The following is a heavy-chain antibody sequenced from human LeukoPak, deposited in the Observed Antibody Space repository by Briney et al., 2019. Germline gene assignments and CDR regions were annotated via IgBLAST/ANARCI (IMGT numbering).Heavy chain of an antibody. CDR1: GGSISSYY. Sequence: SETLSLTCTVSGGSISSYYWSWIRQPPGKGLEWIGYIYYSGSTNYNPSLKSRVTISVDTSKNQFSLKLSSVTAADTAVYYCARHVRYCSGTSCYADWYFDLWGRGTLVTVSS. CDR3: ARHVRYCSGTSCYADWYFDL. J-gene: IGHJ2*01. V-gene: IGHV4-59*08. CDR2: IYYSGST. D-gene: IGHD2-2*01.